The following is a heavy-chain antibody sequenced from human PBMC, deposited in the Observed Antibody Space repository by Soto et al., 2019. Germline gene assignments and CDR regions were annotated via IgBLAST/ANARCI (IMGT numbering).Heavy chain of an antibody. Sequence: ASVKVSCKASGYTFTGYYMHWVRQAPGQGLEWMGWINPNSGGTNYAQKFQGRVTMTRDTSISTAYMELSRLRSDDTAVYYCARAAYCSGGSCYIGPYDFDYWGQGTLVTVSS. CDR3: ARAAYCSGGSCYIGPYDFDY. D-gene: IGHD2-15*01. V-gene: IGHV1-2*02. CDR2: INPNSGGT. J-gene: IGHJ4*02. CDR1: GYTFTGYY.